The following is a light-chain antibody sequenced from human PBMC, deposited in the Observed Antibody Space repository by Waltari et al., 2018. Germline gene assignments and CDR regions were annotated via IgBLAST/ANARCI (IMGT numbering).Light chain of an antibody. J-gene: IGKJ1*01. Sequence: DIQMTQSPSSLSASVGDRVTITCRASQSISSYLNWYQQKPGKAPKLLIYKATTLESGVPSRFSGSGSGTEFTLTISSLQPDDFGTYYCQHYNSYPWTFGLGTKVDIK. CDR1: QSISSY. V-gene: IGKV1-5*03. CDR3: QHYNSYPWT. CDR2: KAT.